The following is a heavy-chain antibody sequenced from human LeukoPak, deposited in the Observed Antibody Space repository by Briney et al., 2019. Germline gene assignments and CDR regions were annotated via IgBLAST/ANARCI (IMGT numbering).Heavy chain of an antibody. CDR3: EREGGVGPTAPPDYYSYQMDV. CDR1: GYTFISYG. CDR2: ISPYTTKT. J-gene: IGHJ6*03. D-gene: IGHD1-26*01. Sequence: GASVKVSCKASGYTFISYGITWVRQAPGQGLEWMGWISPYTTKTNYAQSLQGRVTMTTDTSTSTAYMELRSLRSDDTAVYYCEREGGVGPTAPPDYYSYQMDVWGKGTTVTVSS. V-gene: IGHV1-18*01.